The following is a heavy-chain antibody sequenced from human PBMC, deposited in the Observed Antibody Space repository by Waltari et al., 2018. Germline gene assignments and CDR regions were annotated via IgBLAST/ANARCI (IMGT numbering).Heavy chain of an antibody. CDR2: IIPILGIA. V-gene: IGHV1-69*04. J-gene: IGHJ4*02. D-gene: IGHD6-13*01. Sequence: QVQLVQSGAEVKKPGSSVKVSCKAAGGTCSSYGISWGRQAPGQGLEWMGGIIPILGIANYAQKFQGRVTITADESTSTAYMELSSLRSEDTAVYYCARDLEGIAGYWGQGTLVTVSS. CDR1: GGTCSSYG. CDR3: ARDLEGIAGY.